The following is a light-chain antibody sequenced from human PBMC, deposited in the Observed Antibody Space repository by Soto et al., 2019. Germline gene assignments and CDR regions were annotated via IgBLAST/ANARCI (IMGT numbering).Light chain of an antibody. Sequence: EIVLTQSPATLSLSPGERATLSCRASQNVANYLDWYQQKPGQAPRLLIYESSNRATGIAARFSGSGSGTEFTLTISSLQSEDFAVYYCQQYSNWPWTFGQGTKVDIK. CDR2: ESS. CDR3: QQYSNWPWT. J-gene: IGKJ1*01. CDR1: QNVANY. V-gene: IGKV3-11*01.